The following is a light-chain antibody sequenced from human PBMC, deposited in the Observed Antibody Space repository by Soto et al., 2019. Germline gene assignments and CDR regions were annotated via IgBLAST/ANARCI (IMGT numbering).Light chain of an antibody. V-gene: IGLV2-14*01. CDR2: EVT. CDR3: SSSTSSNTWV. J-gene: IGLJ2*01. CDR1: SSDVGGYNY. Sequence: QSALTQPASVSGSPGQSITISCTGTSSDVGGYNYVSWCQQHPGKAPKLMIYEVTNRPSGVSNRFSGSKSGNTASLTISGLQAEDEAEYYCSSSTSSNTWVFGGGTKLTVL.